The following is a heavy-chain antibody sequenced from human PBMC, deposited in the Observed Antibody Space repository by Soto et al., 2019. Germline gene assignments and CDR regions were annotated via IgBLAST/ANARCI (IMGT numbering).Heavy chain of an antibody. J-gene: IGHJ5*02. D-gene: IGHD6-6*01. V-gene: IGHV3-13*04. CDR3: ARGALGCAP. Sequence: EVQVVESGGGLVQPGGSLRLSCAASGFTFSRYDMHWVRQATGRGLEWVSGIGTSGDTYYAGSVKCRFTISRENAKNSVYLHMNSLRAGDTAVYYCARGALGCAPSGHGTLVAVSS. CDR2: IGTSGDT. CDR1: GFTFSRYD.